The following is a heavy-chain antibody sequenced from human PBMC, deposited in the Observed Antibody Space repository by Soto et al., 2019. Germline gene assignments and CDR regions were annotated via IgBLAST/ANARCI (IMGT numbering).Heavy chain of an antibody. J-gene: IGHJ6*02. CDR1: GGSISSGGYS. Sequence: SETLSLTCAVSGGSISSGGYSWSWIRQPPGKGLEWIGYMYHSGSTYYNPSLKSRVTISVDRSKNQFSLKLSSVTAADTAVYYCARVKYSSYPAYYYYGMDVWGQGTTVTVSS. CDR2: MYHSGST. D-gene: IGHD6-6*01. V-gene: IGHV4-30-2*01. CDR3: ARVKYSSYPAYYYYGMDV.